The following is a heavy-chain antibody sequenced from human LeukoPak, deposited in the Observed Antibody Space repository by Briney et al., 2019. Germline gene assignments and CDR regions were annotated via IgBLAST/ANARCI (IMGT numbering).Heavy chain of an antibody. V-gene: IGHV3-53*01. D-gene: IGHD4-11*01. CDR2: IYSGGST. CDR3: ATYSILNAREFRY. Sequence: GGSLRLFCAASGFTVSSNYMSWVCQAPGKGLEWVSVIYSGGSTYYADSVKGRFTISRDNSKNSVYLQMNSLGADDTAVYYCATYSILNAREFRYWGQGTLVTVTS. J-gene: IGHJ1*01. CDR1: GFTVSSNY.